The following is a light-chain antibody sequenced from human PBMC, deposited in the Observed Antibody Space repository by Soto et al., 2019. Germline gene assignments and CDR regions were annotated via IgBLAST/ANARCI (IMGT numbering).Light chain of an antibody. Sequence: QSVLTQPHSASGTPGQGVTLSCSGSASNIGSQPVSWYQHLPGTAPKLLIFRNTERPSGVPDRFSGSKSGTSAALAISGLQAEDEGDYYCLAWYDRLDAWLFGGGTKLTVL. CDR3: LAWYDRLDAWL. CDR2: RNT. CDR1: ASNIGSQP. J-gene: IGLJ3*02. V-gene: IGLV1-44*01.